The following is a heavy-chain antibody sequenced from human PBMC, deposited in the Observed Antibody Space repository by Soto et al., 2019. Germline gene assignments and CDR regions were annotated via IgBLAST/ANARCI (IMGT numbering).Heavy chain of an antibody. D-gene: IGHD2-21*01. J-gene: IGHJ3*02. V-gene: IGHV3-74*01. CDR2: TNKDGASS. CDR3: ARDDLRRNEALDI. Sequence: EVQLVESGGDFVQPGGSLRLSCEASGFTFSAFWMHWVRHVPGEGLMWISRTNKDGASSEYADSVKGRFSFSRDNAKNTMFLHMTGLRAEDTAVYYCARDDLRRNEALDIWGQGTVVTVSS. CDR1: GFTFSAFW.